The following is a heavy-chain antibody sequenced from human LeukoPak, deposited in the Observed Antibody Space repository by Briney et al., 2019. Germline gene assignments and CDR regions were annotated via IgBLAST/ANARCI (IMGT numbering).Heavy chain of an antibody. Sequence: GGSLRLSCAASGFIFSSYAMSWVRQAPGKGLEWVSAISGSGGSTYYADSVKGRFTISRDNSKNTLYLQMNSLRAEDTAVYYCAKDGGSSRITIIVGYYYYGMDVWGQGTTVTVSS. CDR3: AKDGGSSRITIIVGYYYYGMDV. V-gene: IGHV3-23*01. CDR1: GFIFSSYA. D-gene: IGHD3-22*01. CDR2: ISGSGGST. J-gene: IGHJ6*02.